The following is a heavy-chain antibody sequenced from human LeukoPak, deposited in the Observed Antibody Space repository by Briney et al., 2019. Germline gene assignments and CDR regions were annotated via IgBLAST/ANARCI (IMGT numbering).Heavy chain of an antibody. D-gene: IGHD3-10*01. CDR1: GYTFTGYY. CDR3: ARGEAGLGITINY. Sequence: ASVKVSCKASGYTFTGYYMHWVRQAPGQGLEWMGWINPNSGGTNYAQKFQGRVTMTRDTSISTAYMELSSLRSEDTAVYYCARGEAGLGITINYWGQGTLVTVSS. V-gene: IGHV1-2*02. CDR2: INPNSGGT. J-gene: IGHJ4*02.